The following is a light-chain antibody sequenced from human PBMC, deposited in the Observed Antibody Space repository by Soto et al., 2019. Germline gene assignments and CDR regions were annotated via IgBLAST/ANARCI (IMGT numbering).Light chain of an antibody. V-gene: IGKV3D-20*02. CDR3: HQRNKWRT. CDR1: QSVSSSY. J-gene: IGKJ1*01. CDR2: GAS. Sequence: EIVLTQSPGTLSLSPGERATLSCRASQSVSSSYLAWYQQKPGQAPRLLIYGASSRATGIPDRFSGSGSGTDFTLTISSLEPEDFAVYYCHQRNKWRTFGQGTKVDSK.